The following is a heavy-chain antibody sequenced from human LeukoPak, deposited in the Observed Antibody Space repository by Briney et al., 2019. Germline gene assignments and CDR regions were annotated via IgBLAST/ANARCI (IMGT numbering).Heavy chain of an antibody. Sequence: GGSLRLSCAASGFTFDDYAMHWVRQAPGKGLEWVSGISWNSGSIGYADSVKGRFTISRDNAKNSLYLQMNSLRAEDTALYYCAKGGYDSSGYPFDYWGQGTLVTVSS. D-gene: IGHD3-22*01. J-gene: IGHJ4*02. CDR3: AKGGYDSSGYPFDY. CDR2: ISWNSGSI. CDR1: GFTFDDYA. V-gene: IGHV3-9*01.